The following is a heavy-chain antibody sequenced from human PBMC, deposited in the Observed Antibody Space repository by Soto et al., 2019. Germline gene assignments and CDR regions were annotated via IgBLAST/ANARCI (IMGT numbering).Heavy chain of an antibody. V-gene: IGHV4-4*02. CDR1: GCSMSSSNW. CDR3: ARSEATGLDY. D-gene: IGHD1-26*01. J-gene: IGHJ4*02. Sequence: QVQLQESGPGLVKPSGTLSLTCTVSGCSMSSSNWWNWVRQSPGKGLEWIGEAHHSGRTNYNPSLQSRGNISVDKSKNHFSLKLSAVTAADTAVYYCARSEATGLDYWGQGTLVTVSS. CDR2: AHHSGRT.